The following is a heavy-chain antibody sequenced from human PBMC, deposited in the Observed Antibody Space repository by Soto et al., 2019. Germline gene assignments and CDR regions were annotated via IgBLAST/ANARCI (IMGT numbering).Heavy chain of an antibody. CDR2: TYYRSKWYN. Sequence: QSQTLSLTCAISGDSVSSNSAAWNWIRQSPSRGLEWLGRTYYRSKWYNDYAVSVKSRITINPDTSKNQFSLQLNSVTPEDTAVYYCARVTVYDFWSGYLSSGYYGMDVWGQGTTVTVSS. D-gene: IGHD3-3*01. CDR1: GDSVSSNSAA. CDR3: ARVTVYDFWSGYLSSGYYGMDV. V-gene: IGHV6-1*01. J-gene: IGHJ6*02.